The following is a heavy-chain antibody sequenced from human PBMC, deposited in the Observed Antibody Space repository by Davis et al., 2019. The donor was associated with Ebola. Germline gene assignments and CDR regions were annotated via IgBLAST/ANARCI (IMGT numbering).Heavy chain of an antibody. CDR2: IVVGSGNT. V-gene: IGHV1-58*01. D-gene: IGHD1-14*01. J-gene: IGHJ4*02. CDR3: AASAGTVGKFDF. Sequence: SVTVSCKAFGFTFSGSAVQWVRQARGQHLEWMGGIVVGSGNTNYAQKFRERLNMTRDLSTSTAYMELSSLRFEDTAVYYCAASAGTVGKFDFWGQGTLVTVSS. CDR1: GFTFSGSA.